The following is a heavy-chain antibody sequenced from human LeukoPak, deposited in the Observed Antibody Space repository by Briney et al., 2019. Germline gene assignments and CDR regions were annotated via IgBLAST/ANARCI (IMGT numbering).Heavy chain of an antibody. V-gene: IGHV3-7*01. CDR1: GFTFSSYW. CDR2: IKQDGSEK. Sequence: GGSLRLSCAASGFTFSSYWMSWVRQAPGKGLEWVANIKQDGSEKYYVDSVKGRFTISRDNAKNSLYLQMNSLRAEDTAVYYCAREDNYCDSSGYQSLDYWGQGTLVTVSS. CDR3: AREDNYCDSSGYQSLDY. D-gene: IGHD3-22*01. J-gene: IGHJ4*02.